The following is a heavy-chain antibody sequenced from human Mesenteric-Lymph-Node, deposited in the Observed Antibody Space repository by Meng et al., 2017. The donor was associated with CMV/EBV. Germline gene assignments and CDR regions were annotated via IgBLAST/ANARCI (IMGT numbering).Heavy chain of an antibody. CDR3: AKGGAWAVYHFDC. CDR2: ISSSGGST. D-gene: IGHD2-2*02. Sequence: CAASGFTFSSYAMNWVRQAPGKGLEWVSSISSSGGSTYYADSVTGRFTISRDNSKNTLYLQMNSLRAEDTAVYYCAKGGAWAVYHFDCWGQGTLVTVSS. J-gene: IGHJ4*02. CDR1: GFTFSSYA. V-gene: IGHV3-23*01.